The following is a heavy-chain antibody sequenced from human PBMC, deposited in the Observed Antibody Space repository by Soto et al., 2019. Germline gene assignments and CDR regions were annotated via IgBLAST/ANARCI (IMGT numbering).Heavy chain of an antibody. CDR3: VRSYRPGLTGRASMRTFDI. D-gene: IGHD2-2*01. CDR2: IYYSGPT. CDR1: GDSISSNTYF. J-gene: IGHJ3*02. Sequence: SETLSLTCSFSGDSISSNTYFWGWIRQPPGCELEWIGDIYYSGPTNYNPSLASRVTISIDTSNNQFSLRLSAVTAADTATYYCVRSYRPGLTGRASMRTFDIWGQGTTVPV. V-gene: IGHV4-39*01.